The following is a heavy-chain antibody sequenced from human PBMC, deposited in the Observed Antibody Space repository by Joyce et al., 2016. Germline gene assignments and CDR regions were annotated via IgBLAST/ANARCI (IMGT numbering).Heavy chain of an antibody. Sequence: QVQLVESGGGVVQPGRSLRLSCAASGFTFSNYGMHGVRQAPGKGLEWGAVIANDGNKKYYADSVKGRFTISRDNSKNTLYLQMNSLRAEDTAVYYCAKRYDYVDYWGQGTLVTVSS. V-gene: IGHV3-30*18. D-gene: IGHD3-16*01. CDR1: GFTFSNYG. CDR2: IANDGNKK. CDR3: AKRYDYVDY. J-gene: IGHJ4*02.